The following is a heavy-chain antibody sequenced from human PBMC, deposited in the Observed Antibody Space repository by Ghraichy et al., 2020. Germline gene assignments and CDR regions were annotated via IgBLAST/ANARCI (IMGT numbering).Heavy chain of an antibody. CDR3: ARDDYYDSSGHFDY. CDR1: GFTFSSYW. J-gene: IGHJ4*02. V-gene: IGHV3-7*01. CDR2: IKQDGSEK. D-gene: IGHD3-22*01. Sequence: GGSLRLSCAASGFTFSSYWMSWVRQAPGKGLEWVANIKQDGSEKYYVDSVKGRFTISRDNAKNSLYLQMNSLRAEDTAVYYCARDDYYDSSGHFDYWGQGTLVTVSS.